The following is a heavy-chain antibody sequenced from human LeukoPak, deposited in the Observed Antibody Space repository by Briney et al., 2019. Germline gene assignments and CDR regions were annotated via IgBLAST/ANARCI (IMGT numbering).Heavy chain of an antibody. D-gene: IGHD3-10*01. CDR2: INPNSGGT. V-gene: IGHV1-2*02. CDR1: GYTFTGYY. J-gene: IGHJ6*03. CDR3: ARVLGSGSYQVSMDV. Sequence: GASVKVSCKASGYTFTGYYMHWVRQAPGQGLEWRGWINPNSGGTNYAQKFQGRVTMARDTSISTAYMELSRLRSDDTAVYYCARVLGSGSYQVSMDVWGKGTTVTVSS.